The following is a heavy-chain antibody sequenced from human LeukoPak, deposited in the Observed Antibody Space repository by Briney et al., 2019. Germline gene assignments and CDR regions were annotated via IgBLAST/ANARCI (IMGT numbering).Heavy chain of an antibody. D-gene: IGHD4-11*01. J-gene: IGHJ4*02. CDR1: GFTFSHYG. V-gene: IGHV3-33*06. CDR3: AKDAQRGFDYSNSLDK. CDR2: IWSDGTNT. Sequence: GTSLRLSCATSGFTFSHYGMHWVRQTPGEGLEWVAVIWSDGTNTYYGDPVKGRFTISRDNLQRTVYLQMNSLRAEDTAVYYCAKDAQRGFDYSNSLDKWGQGTLVTVSS.